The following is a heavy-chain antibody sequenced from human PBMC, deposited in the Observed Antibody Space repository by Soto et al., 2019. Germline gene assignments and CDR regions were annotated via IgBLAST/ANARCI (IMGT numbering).Heavy chain of an antibody. J-gene: IGHJ5*02. V-gene: IGHV1-18*01. D-gene: IGHD2-15*01. CDR3: AREVVADTLGVFDP. CDR1: GYTFTSYG. Sequence: QVQLVQSGAEVKKPGASVKVSCKASGYTFTSYGISWVRQAPGQGLEWMGWISAYNGNTNNAQKLQGRVTMTKVTSTSTAYMELRRLRSDDTAVYYCAREVVADTLGVFDPWGQGPLVTVSS. CDR2: ISAYNGNT.